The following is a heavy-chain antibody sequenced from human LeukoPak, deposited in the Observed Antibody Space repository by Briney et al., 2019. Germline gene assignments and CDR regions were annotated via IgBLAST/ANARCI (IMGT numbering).Heavy chain of an antibody. D-gene: IGHD3-10*01. V-gene: IGHV3-7*01. Sequence: GGSLRLSCAASGFTFSSYWMSWVRQAPGKGLEWVANIKQDGSEKYYVDSVKGRFTISRDNAKNSLYLQMNSLRAEDTAVYYCARDGFGELFSLYYYYGMDVWGQGTTVTVSS. CDR2: IKQDGSEK. CDR3: ARDGFGELFSLYYYYGMDV. J-gene: IGHJ6*02. CDR1: GFTFSSYW.